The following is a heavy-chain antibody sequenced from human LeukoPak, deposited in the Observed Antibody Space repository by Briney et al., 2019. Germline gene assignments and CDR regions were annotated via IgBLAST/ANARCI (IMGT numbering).Heavy chain of an antibody. V-gene: IGHV4-31*03. CDR3: ARVQATVEYYFDY. CDR1: GGSLRSGGYY. J-gene: IGHJ4*02. Sequence: SQTLSLTCTVSGGSLRSGGYYWSWIRQHPGKGLECLGYIYYSGGTYYNPSLKSRVTISVDTSKNQFSLKLSSVTAADTAVYYCARVQATVEYYFDYWGQGTLVTVSS. CDR2: IYYSGGT. D-gene: IGHD4-23*01.